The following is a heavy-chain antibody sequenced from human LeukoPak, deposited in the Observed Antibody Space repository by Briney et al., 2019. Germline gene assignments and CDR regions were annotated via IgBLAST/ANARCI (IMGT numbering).Heavy chain of an antibody. D-gene: IGHD6-6*01. V-gene: IGHV3-30*04. J-gene: IGHJ4*02. CDR2: ISFDGSNK. Sequence: PGGSLRLSCAASGFTFCSHAMRWVRQAPGKGLEWVAVISFDGSNKYYADSVKGRFTISRDNSRNTLYLQMNSLRAEDTAVYYCARDHGRGSSSFYSWGGGTYYFDYWGQGTLVTVSS. CDR3: ARDHGRGSSSFYSWGGGTYYFDY. CDR1: GFTFCSHA.